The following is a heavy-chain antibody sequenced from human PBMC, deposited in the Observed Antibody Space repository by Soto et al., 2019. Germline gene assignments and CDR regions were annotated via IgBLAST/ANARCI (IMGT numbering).Heavy chain of an antibody. D-gene: IGHD6-13*01. Sequence: PGESLKISCNGSGYSFTSYWIGWVRQMPGKGLEWMGIIYPGDSDTRYSPSFQGQVTISADKSISTAYLQWSSLKASDTAIYYCARTAAAGKYYYGVDVWGQGTTVTVSS. J-gene: IGHJ6*02. CDR1: GYSFTSYW. CDR3: ARTAAAGKYYYGVDV. V-gene: IGHV5-51*01. CDR2: IYPGDSDT.